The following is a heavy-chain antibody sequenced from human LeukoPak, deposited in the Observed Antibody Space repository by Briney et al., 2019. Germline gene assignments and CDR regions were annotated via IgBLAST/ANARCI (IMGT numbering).Heavy chain of an antibody. CDR1: GFTFDDYA. J-gene: IGHJ4*02. D-gene: IGHD1-26*01. CDR3: AKGFSGSYFTPFDY. V-gene: IGHV3-9*03. Sequence: PGGSLRLSCAASGFTFDDYAMHWVRQAPGKGLEWVSGISWNSGSIGYADSVKGRFTISRDNAKNSLYLQMNSLRAEDMALYYCAKGFSGSYFTPFDYWGQGTLVTVSS. CDR2: ISWNSGSI.